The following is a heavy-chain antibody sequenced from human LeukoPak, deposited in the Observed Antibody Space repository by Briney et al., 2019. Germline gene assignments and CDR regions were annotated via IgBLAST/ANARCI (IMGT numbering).Heavy chain of an antibody. V-gene: IGHV5-51*01. CDR3: ARQPLYDSSGYYYLYYFDY. CDR1: GYSFTSYW. J-gene: IGHJ4*02. CDR2: IYPGDSDT. D-gene: IGHD3-22*01. Sequence: GESLKISCKGSGYSFTSYWIGWVRQMPGKGLEWMGIIYPGDSDTRYSPSFQGQATISADKSISTAYLQWSSLKASDTAMYYCARQPLYDSSGYYYLYYFDYWGQGTLVTVSS.